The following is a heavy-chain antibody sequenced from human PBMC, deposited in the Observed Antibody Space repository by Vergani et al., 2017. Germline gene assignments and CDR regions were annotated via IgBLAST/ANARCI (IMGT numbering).Heavy chain of an antibody. Sequence: QLQLQESGPGLVKPSETLSLTCTVSGGSISSSSYYWGWIRQPPGKGLEWIGSIYYSGSTYYNPSLRSRVTISVDTSKNQLSLKLSSVTAADTAVYYCARLSRNYELTFDYWGQGTLVTVSS. CDR3: ARLSRNYELTFDY. CDR2: IYYSGST. CDR1: GGSISSSSYY. J-gene: IGHJ4*02. V-gene: IGHV4-39*01. D-gene: IGHD4-11*01.